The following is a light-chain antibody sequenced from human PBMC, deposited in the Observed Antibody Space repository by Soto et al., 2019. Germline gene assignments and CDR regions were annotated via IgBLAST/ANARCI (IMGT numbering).Light chain of an antibody. V-gene: IGKV2-28*01. Sequence: DIVMTQSPLSLPVTPGEPASISCRSSQTLLHSNGYNYLDWNLQKPGQSPQLLISLGSNRASGVPDKFSGSGSGTDFTLKISRMEAEDVGVYYCMQSLQTPWTFGQGTNVGIK. CDR1: QTLLHSNGYNY. CDR3: MQSLQTPWT. CDR2: LGS. J-gene: IGKJ1*01.